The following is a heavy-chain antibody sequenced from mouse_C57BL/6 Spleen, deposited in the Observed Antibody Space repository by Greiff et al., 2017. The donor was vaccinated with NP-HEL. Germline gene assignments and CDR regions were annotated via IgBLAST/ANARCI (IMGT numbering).Heavy chain of an antibody. V-gene: IGHV1-53*01. CDR3: AREGGIYPDVYFDY. CDR1: GYTFTSYW. CDR2: INPSNGGT. Sequence: QVQLKQPGTELVKPGASVKLSCKASGYTFTSYWMHWVKQRPGQGLEWIGNINPSNGGTNYNEKFKSKATLTVDKSSSTAYMQLSSLTSEDSAVYYCAREGGIYPDVYFDYWGQGTTLTVSS. J-gene: IGHJ2*01.